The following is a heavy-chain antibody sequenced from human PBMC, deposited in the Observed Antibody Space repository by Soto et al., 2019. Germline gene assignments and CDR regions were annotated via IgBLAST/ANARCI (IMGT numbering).Heavy chain of an antibody. J-gene: IGHJ4*02. CDR2: IRSKANSYAT. V-gene: IGHV3-73*01. CDR3: TGMDRLLSGAVYFDY. Sequence: VGSLRLSCAASGFTFSGSAMHWVRQASGKGLEWVGRIRSKANSYATAYAASVKGRFTISRDDSKDTAYLQMNSLKTEDTAVYYCTGMDRLLSGAVYFDYWGQGTLVTSPQ. D-gene: IGHD2-2*01. CDR1: GFTFSGSA.